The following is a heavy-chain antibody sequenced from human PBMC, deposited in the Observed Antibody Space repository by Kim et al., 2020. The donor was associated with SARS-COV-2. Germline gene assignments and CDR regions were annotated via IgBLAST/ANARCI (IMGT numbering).Heavy chain of an antibody. V-gene: IGHV4-31*03. D-gene: IGHD6-13*01. CDR2: IYYSGST. Sequence: SETLSLTCTVSGGSISSGGYYWSWIRQHPGKGLEWIGYIYYSGSTYYNPSLKSRVTISVDTSKNQFSLKLSSVTAADTAVYYCARVSRQLVREDYWGQGTLVTVSS. CDR1: GGSISSGGYY. J-gene: IGHJ4*02. CDR3: ARVSRQLVREDY.